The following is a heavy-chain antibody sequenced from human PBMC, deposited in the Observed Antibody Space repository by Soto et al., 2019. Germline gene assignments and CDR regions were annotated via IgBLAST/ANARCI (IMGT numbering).Heavy chain of an antibody. D-gene: IGHD3-16*02. CDR1: GFTFSSYG. CDR3: AKDIWGSYRPDAFDI. V-gene: IGHV3-23*01. Sequence: LRLSCAASGFTFSSYGMHWVRQAPGKGLEWVSAISGSGGSTYYADSVKGRFTISRDNSKNTLYLQMNSLRAEDTAVYYCAKDIWGSYRPDAFDIWGQGTMVTVSS. J-gene: IGHJ3*02. CDR2: ISGSGGST.